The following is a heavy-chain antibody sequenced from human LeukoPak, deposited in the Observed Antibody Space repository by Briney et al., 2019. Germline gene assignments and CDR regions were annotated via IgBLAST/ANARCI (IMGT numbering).Heavy chain of an antibody. Sequence: GGSLRLSCAASGFTFSSYSMNWVRQAPGKGLEWVSSISSSSSYIYYADSVKGRFTISRDNAKNSLYLQMNSLRAEDTAVYYCARDGYDYRTEDDHWGQGTLVTVSS. J-gene: IGHJ4*02. V-gene: IGHV3-21*01. CDR3: ARDGYDYRTEDDH. CDR2: ISSSSSYI. D-gene: IGHD5-12*01. CDR1: GFTFSSYS.